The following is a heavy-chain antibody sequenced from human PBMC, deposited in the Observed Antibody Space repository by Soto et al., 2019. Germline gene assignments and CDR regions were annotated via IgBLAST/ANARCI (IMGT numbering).Heavy chain of an antibody. CDR2: ISWNSGRI. CDR3: VKDSAGSCCTFYLDY. D-gene: IGHD2-15*01. CDR1: GFTFDDYA. J-gene: IGHJ4*02. Sequence: VQLVESGGGLVQPGRSLRLSCAASGFTFDDYAMHWVRQVPGKGLEWVSGISWNSGRIGYADSVKGRFTISRDSATNSLFLQMSSLRVEDTALYYCVKDSAGSCCTFYLDYWGQGALVTVSS. V-gene: IGHV3-9*01.